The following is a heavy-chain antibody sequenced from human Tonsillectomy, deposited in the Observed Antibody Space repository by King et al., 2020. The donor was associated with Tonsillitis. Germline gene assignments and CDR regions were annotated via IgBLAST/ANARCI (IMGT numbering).Heavy chain of an antibody. V-gene: IGHV3-21*01. J-gene: IGHJ4*02. Sequence: VQLVESGGGLVKPGGSLRLSCAASGFTFSDFSMNWVRQAPGKGLEWVSSISSSGAYTHYADSLRGRFTISRDNAKNSLYLQMNSLRAEDTAVYFCAREAPFYTGSFWGLFDYWGQGTLVTVSS. D-gene: IGHD1-26*01. CDR1: GFTFSDFS. CDR2: ISSSGAYT. CDR3: AREAPFYTGSFWGLFDY.